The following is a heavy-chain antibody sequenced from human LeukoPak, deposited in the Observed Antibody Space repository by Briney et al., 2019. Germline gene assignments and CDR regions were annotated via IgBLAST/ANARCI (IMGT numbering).Heavy chain of an antibody. CDR1: GFTFSSYE. D-gene: IGHD6-19*01. Sequence: GGSLRLSCAASGFTFSSYEMNWVRQAPGKGLEWVSYISSSGSTIYYADSVKGRFTISRDNAKNTLYLQMNSLRAEDTAVYYCARDSGYSSGWYYWFDPWGQGTLVTVSS. CDR3: ARDSGYSSGWYYWFDP. J-gene: IGHJ5*02. V-gene: IGHV3-48*03. CDR2: ISSSGSTI.